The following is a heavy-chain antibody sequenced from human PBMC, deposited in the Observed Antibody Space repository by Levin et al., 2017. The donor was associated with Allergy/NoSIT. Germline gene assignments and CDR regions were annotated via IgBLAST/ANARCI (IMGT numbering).Heavy chain of an antibody. D-gene: IGHD3-10*01. CDR2: INSGGGT. J-gene: IGHJ4*02. CDR1: GFTFSSYT. Sequence: PGESLKISCAASGFTFSSYTMSWVRQAPGKGLEWVSAINSGGGTNYADSVKGRFTSSRDNSKNTLYLQMNSLRAEDTAVYYCAKGRGGSGGYPYFDCWGQGTLVTVSS. CDR3: AKGRGGSGGYPYFDC. V-gene: IGHV3-23*01.